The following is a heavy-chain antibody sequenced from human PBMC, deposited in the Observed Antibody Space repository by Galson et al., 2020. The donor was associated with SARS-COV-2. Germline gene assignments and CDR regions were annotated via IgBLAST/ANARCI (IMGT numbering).Heavy chain of an antibody. V-gene: IGHV3-30*18. J-gene: IGHJ6*02. Sequence: GGSLRLSCAASGFTFSSYGMHWVRQAPGKGLEWVAVISYDGSNKYYADSVKGRFTISRDNSKNTLYLQMNSLRAEDTAVYYCAKIGPTDIVVVPAAISDYYYGMDVWGQGTTVTVSS. CDR1: GFTFSSYG. CDR3: AKIGPTDIVVVPAAISDYYYGMDV. D-gene: IGHD2-2*02. CDR2: ISYDGSNK.